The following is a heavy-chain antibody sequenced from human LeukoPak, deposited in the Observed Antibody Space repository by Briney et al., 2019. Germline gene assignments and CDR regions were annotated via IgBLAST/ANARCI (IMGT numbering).Heavy chain of an antibody. Sequence: ASVKVSCKASGYTFTSYGISWVRQAPGQGLQWMRWISGYNGNTNYAQKFQGRVTMTTDTSTTTAYMELRSLRYDDTAVYYCARPDSGSYNDAFDIWGQGTMVTVSS. CDR3: ARPDSGSYNDAFDI. D-gene: IGHD1-26*01. CDR1: GYTFTSYG. CDR2: ISGYNGNT. J-gene: IGHJ3*02. V-gene: IGHV1-18*01.